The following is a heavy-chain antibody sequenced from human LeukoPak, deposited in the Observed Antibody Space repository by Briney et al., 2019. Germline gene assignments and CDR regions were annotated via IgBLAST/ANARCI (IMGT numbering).Heavy chain of an antibody. D-gene: IGHD6-19*01. CDR1: GFTVSSNY. Sequence: PGGSLRLSCAASGFTVSSNYMSWVRQAPGKGLEWVSVIYSGGSTYYADSVKGRFTISRDNSKNTLYLQMNSLRAEDTAVYYCARDSSVGSSGWYEDFDYWGQGTLVTVSS. CDR2: IYSGGST. V-gene: IGHV3-53*01. J-gene: IGHJ4*02. CDR3: ARDSSVGSSGWYEDFDY.